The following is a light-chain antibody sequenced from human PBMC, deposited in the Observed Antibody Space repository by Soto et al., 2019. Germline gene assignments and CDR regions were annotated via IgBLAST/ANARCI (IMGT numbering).Light chain of an antibody. CDR2: DAS. CDR1: QGISNW. J-gene: IGKJ1*01. CDR3: QQTDNFPWT. Sequence: DLQMTQSPSSVSASVGDRVTITCRASQGISNWLAWYQQRPGRPPKLLIYDASTLQSGVPSRFSGGGSGTDFTLTISSLQPEDYAIYFCQQTDNFPWTFGQGTKVEIK. V-gene: IGKV1-12*01.